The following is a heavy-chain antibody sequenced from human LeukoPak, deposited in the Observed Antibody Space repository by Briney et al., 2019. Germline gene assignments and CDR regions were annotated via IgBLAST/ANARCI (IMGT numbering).Heavy chain of an antibody. CDR3: TRLATTVTTEDF. CDR1: GFTFSGSA. V-gene: IGHV3-73*01. J-gene: IGHJ4*02. Sequence: GGSLLLSCAASGFTFSGSAMHWVRQASGKGLEWVGRIRSKANSYATAYAASVKGRFTISRDDSKNTAYLQMNSLKTEDTAVYYCTRLATTVTTEDFWGQGTLVTVSS. D-gene: IGHD4-17*01. CDR2: IRSKANSYAT.